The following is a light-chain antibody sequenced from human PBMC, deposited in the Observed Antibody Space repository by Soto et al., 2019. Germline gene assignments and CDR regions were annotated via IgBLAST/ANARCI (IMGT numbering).Light chain of an antibody. CDR2: EVN. J-gene: IGLJ1*01. V-gene: IGLV2-14*01. Sequence: QSALTQPASVSGSPGQSVTISCTGTSSDVGGYDYVSWYQQHPGTAPKLILYEVNNRPSAVSNRFSGSKSGNTASLIVSGLQTEDEANYYCSAYTTSNTLIFGTGTKVTVL. CDR3: SAYTTSNTLI. CDR1: SSDVGGYDY.